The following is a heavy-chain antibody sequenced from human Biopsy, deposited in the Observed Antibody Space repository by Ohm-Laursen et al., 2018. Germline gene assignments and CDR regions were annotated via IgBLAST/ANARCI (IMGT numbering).Heavy chain of an antibody. CDR3: AKQGATILSSFDS. CDR2: ITSSGGST. CDR1: GFTFSNYA. J-gene: IGHJ5*01. Sequence: SLRLSCAASGFTFSNYAMSWVRQAPGKGLEWVSTITSSGGSTYFADSVKGRFTISRDNSKNRLYLQMNSLRGEDTAVHYCAKQGATILSSFDSWGQGTLVTVSS. V-gene: IGHV3-23*01. D-gene: IGHD3-9*01.